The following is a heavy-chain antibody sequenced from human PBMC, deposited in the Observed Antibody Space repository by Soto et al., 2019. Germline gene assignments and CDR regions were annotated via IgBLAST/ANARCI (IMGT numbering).Heavy chain of an antibody. D-gene: IGHD1-7*01. CDR1: GFTFSSYG. Sequence: GGSLRLSCAASGFTFSSYGMHWVRQAPGKGLEWVAVIWYDGSNKYYADSVKGRLTISRDNSKNTLYLQMKGLRAEDTAVYYCARDGSFSWNYPSAFDIWGQGTMVTVSS. CDR2: IWYDGSNK. V-gene: IGHV3-33*01. CDR3: ARDGSFSWNYPSAFDI. J-gene: IGHJ3*02.